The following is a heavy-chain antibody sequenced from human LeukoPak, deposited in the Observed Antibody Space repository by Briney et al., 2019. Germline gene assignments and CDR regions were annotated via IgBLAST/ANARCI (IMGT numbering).Heavy chain of an antibody. J-gene: IGHJ3*02. CDR1: GYIFTTYG. CDR2: ISGYNDDT. D-gene: IGHD1-26*01. Sequence: GASVKVSCKASGYIFTTYGISWGRQAPGQGLEWMGWISGYNDDTNYAQKLQGRVTMTTHTSTSTAYMELRSLTSDDRAVYYCARDHGFSGGSYFDTFDIWGRGTMVTVSS. CDR3: ARDHGFSGGSYFDTFDI. V-gene: IGHV1-18*01.